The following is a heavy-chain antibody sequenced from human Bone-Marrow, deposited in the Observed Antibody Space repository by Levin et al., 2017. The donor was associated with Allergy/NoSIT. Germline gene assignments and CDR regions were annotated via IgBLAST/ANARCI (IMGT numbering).Heavy chain of an antibody. CDR1: GGSISSDGYY. Sequence: PSETLSLTCNVSGGSISSDGYYWGWIRQPPGKGLEWIGTIYYSGGTYNNPSLKTRVTISGDTSKNQFSLKLRSVTAADTAVYYGARLIAVPGAYWYFGLWGRGTLVTVSS. D-gene: IGHD6-19*01. CDR2: IYYSGGT. J-gene: IGHJ2*01. CDR3: ARLIAVPGAYWYFGL. V-gene: IGHV4-39*01.